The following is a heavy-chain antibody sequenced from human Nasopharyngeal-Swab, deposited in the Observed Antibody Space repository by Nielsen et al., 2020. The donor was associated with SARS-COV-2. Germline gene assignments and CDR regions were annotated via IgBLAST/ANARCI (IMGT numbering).Heavy chain of an antibody. Sequence: WIRQPPGKGLEWVSSISSSSSYIYCADSVKGRFTISRDNAKNSLYLQMNSLRAEDTAVYYCARGRAMIVVVDPYGMDVWGQGTTVTVSS. J-gene: IGHJ6*02. CDR3: ARGRAMIVVVDPYGMDV. V-gene: IGHV3-21*01. D-gene: IGHD3-22*01. CDR2: ISSSSSYI.